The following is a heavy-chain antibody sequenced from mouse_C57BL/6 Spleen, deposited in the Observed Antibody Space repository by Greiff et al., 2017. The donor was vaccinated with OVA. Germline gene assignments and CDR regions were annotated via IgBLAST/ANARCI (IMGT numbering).Heavy chain of an antibody. D-gene: IGHD1-1*01. Sequence: EVQGVESGGGLVQPKGSLKLSCAASGFSFNTYAMNWVRQAPGKGLEWVARIRSKSNNYATYYADSVKDRFTISRDDSESMLYLQMNNLKTEDTAMYYCVRHDSYGRDYYAMDYWGQGTSVTVSS. V-gene: IGHV10-1*01. J-gene: IGHJ4*01. CDR2: IRSKSNNYAT. CDR1: GFSFNTYA. CDR3: VRHDSYGRDYYAMDY.